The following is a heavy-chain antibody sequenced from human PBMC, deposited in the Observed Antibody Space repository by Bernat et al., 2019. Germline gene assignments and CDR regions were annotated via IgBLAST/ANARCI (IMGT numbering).Heavy chain of an antibody. Sequence: QVQLQQWGAGLLKPSETLSLTCAVYGGSFSGYYWSWIRQPPGKGLEWIGEINHSGSTNYNPSLKSRVTISVDTSKNQFSLKLSSVTAADTAVYYCARDGGYSYGTEFSDYWGQGTLVTVSS. CDR3: ARDGGYSYGTEFSDY. V-gene: IGHV4-34*01. CDR1: GGSFSGYY. J-gene: IGHJ4*02. CDR2: INHSGST. D-gene: IGHD5-18*01.